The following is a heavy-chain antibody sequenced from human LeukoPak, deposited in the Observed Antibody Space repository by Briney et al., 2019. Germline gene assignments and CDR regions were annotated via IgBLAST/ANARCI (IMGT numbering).Heavy chain of an antibody. Sequence: SETLSLTCTVSGGSISTFYWRWVRPPPGRGRGGIGYIYSSGSTNYNPSLKTRVTMTVDTSKNQFSLTLRSVTAADTAVYYCARHPSAVAGKTFDCWGQGTLVTVSS. V-gene: IGHV4-59*08. J-gene: IGHJ4*02. D-gene: IGHD6-19*01. CDR3: ARHPSAVAGKTFDC. CDR2: IYSSGST. CDR1: GGSISTFY.